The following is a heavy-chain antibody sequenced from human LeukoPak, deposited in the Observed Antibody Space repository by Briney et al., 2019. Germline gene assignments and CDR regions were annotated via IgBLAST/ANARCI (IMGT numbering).Heavy chain of an antibody. CDR3: ARRGSGWYVDY. V-gene: IGHV5-51*01. Sequence: GESLKISCKGSGYTFTSYWIGWVRQMPGKGLEWMGIIYPGDSDTRYSPSFQGQVSISVDTSISTAYLQWSSLKASDTAMYYCARRGSGWYVDYWGQGTLVTVSS. CDR2: IYPGDSDT. CDR1: GYTFTSYW. D-gene: IGHD6-19*01. J-gene: IGHJ4*02.